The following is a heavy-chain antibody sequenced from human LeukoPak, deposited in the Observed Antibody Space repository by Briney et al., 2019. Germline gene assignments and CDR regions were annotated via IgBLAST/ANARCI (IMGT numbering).Heavy chain of an antibody. CDR2: ISSSSSDI. D-gene: IGHD2-2*01. Sequence: GGSLRLSCAASGFTFSSYSMNWVRQAPGKGLEWVSSISSSSSDIYYADSVKGRFTISRDNAKNSLYLQMNSLRAEDTAVYYCARDATDSSSTSCQRSQELYDAFDIWGQGTMVTASS. J-gene: IGHJ3*02. V-gene: IGHV3-21*01. CDR3: ARDATDSSSTSCQRSQELYDAFDI. CDR1: GFTFSSYS.